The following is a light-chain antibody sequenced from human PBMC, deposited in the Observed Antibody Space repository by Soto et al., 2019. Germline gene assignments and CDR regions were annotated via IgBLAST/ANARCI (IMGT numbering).Light chain of an antibody. CDR2: KAS. V-gene: IGKV1-5*03. CDR1: QTISSW. Sequence: DIHLTQSTSTLSASIGDRVTITCRASQTISSWLAWYQQKPGKAPKLLIYKASTLKSGVPSRFSGSGSGTEFTLTISSLQPDDFATYYCQHYNSYSEAFGQGTDVDIK. J-gene: IGKJ1*01. CDR3: QHYNSYSEA.